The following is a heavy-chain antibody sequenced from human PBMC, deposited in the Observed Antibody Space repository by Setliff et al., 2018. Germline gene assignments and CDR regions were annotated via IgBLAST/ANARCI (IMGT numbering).Heavy chain of an antibody. CDR1: GGSISSSSYY. CDR2: IYYSGST. D-gene: IGHD1-26*01. J-gene: IGHJ3*01. Sequence: SETLSLTCAVSGGSISSSSYYWGWIRQPPGKGLEWIGSIYYSGSTYYNPSLGSRATISFDSSKIELSLKLASVTAADTAVYYCTSVLNSVSDAFDVWGQGTVVTVSS. CDR3: TSVLNSVSDAFDV. V-gene: IGHV4-39*01.